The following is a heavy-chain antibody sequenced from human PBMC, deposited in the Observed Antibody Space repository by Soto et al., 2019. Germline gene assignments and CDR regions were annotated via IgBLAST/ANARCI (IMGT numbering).Heavy chain of an antibody. J-gene: IGHJ4*02. CDR1: GFSFSSYG. CDR2: IWYDGSRT. D-gene: IGHD1-26*01. CDR3: ARQWGEGYKVPYLDQ. Sequence: QVQLVESGGGVVPPGRSLRLSCAASGFSFSSYGMHWVRQAPGKGLEWVAVIWYDGSRTSYAESVKGRFTVSRDNSRKMLWLQMDSLRAEDTAVYFCARQWGEGYKVPYLDQWGQGTLVTVSS. V-gene: IGHV3-33*01.